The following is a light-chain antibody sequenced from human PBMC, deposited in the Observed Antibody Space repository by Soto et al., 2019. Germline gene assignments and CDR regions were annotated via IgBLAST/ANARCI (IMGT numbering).Light chain of an antibody. CDR1: QAISSH. Sequence: IPLTHSPSSLSSSFGAMVTITGRASQAISSHLAWYQQKPGKAPKLLVYVASTLQSGVPSRFSGSGSGTDFSLSINSLQPEDFATYYCQQLNSYRLTFGGGTKVDIK. J-gene: IGKJ4*01. CDR2: VAS. CDR3: QQLNSYRLT. V-gene: IGKV1-9*01.